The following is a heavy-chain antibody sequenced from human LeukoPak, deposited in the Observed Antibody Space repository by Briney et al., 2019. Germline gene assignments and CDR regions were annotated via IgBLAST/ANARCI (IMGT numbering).Heavy chain of an antibody. J-gene: IGHJ4*02. D-gene: IGHD2-15*01. CDR2: INAGNGNT. V-gene: IGHV1-3*01. Sequence: ASVKVSCKASGYTFTSYAMHWVRQAPGQRLEWMGWINAGNGNTKYSQKFQGRVTITRDTSASTAYMELSSLRSEDTAVYYCARDLLVVAATYFDYWGRGTLVTVSS. CDR1: GYTFTSYA. CDR3: ARDLLVVAATYFDY.